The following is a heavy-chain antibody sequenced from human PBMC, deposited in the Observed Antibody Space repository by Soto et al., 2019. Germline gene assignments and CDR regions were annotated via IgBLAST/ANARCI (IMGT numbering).Heavy chain of an antibody. CDR3: ARGVSNYADYYYYGMDV. CDR1: GASFSDYY. Sequence: GTLRLTCAVSGASFSDYYLNWIRQAPGKGLEWIGYIYYSGGTDYNPSLKSRVTISVDTSKNQFSLKLSSVTAADTAVYYCARGVSNYADYYYYGMDVWGQGTTVT. CDR2: IYYSGGT. J-gene: IGHJ6*02. D-gene: IGHD4-4*01. V-gene: IGHV4-59*08.